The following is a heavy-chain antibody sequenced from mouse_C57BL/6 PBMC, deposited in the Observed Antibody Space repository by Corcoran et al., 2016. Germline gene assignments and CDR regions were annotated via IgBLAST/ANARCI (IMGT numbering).Heavy chain of an antibody. J-gene: IGHJ3*01. CDR1: GFNIKDYY. D-gene: IGHD2-3*01. V-gene: IGHV14-1*01. CDR3: TRDGIMGYYSFAY. Sequence: EVQLQQSGAELVRPGASVKLSCTASGFNIKDYYMHWVKQRPEQGLEWIGRIDPEDGDTEYAPKFQGKATMTADTSSNTAYLQLSSLTSEDTAVYYCTRDGIMGYYSFAYWGQGTLVTVSA. CDR2: IDPEDGDT.